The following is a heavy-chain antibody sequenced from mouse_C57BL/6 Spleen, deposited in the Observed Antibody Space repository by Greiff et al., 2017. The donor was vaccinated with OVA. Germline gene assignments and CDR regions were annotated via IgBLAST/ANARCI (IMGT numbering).Heavy chain of an antibody. J-gene: IGHJ4*01. CDR1: GYTFTDYY. D-gene: IGHD2-3*01. CDR3: ARGWLLHYYAMDY. CDR2: INPYNGGT. Sequence: VQLQQSGPVLVKPGASVKMSCKASGYTFTDYYMNWVKQSHGKSLEWIGVINPYNGGTSYNQKFKGKATLTVDKSSSTAYMELNSLTSEDSAVYYCARGWLLHYYAMDYWGQGTSVTVSS. V-gene: IGHV1-19*01.